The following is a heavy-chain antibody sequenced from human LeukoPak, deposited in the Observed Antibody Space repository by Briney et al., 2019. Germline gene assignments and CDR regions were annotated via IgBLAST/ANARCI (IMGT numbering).Heavy chain of an antibody. Sequence: ASVKVSCKASGYTFTSYGISWVRQAPGQGLEWMGWISAYNGNTNYAQKLQGRVTMTTDTSTSTAYMELRSLRSDDTAVYYCARDALRYFDWLGRGAFDIWGQGTMVTVSS. D-gene: IGHD3-9*01. CDR2: ISAYNGNT. CDR3: ARDALRYFDWLGRGAFDI. CDR1: GYTFTSYG. V-gene: IGHV1-18*01. J-gene: IGHJ3*02.